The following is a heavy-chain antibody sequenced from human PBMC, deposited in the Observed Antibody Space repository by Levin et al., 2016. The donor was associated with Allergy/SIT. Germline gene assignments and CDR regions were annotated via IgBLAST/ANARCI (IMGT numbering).Heavy chain of an antibody. CDR2: ISSDFGDT. V-gene: IGHV1-3*01. CDR3: ARGTWENYPYYYYGIDV. D-gene: IGHD1-7*01. Sequence: ASVKVSCKTSGYTFTNYVMHWVRQAPGQSLEWLGWISSDFGDTKYSQKFQGRVIITRDTSASTTYMELSSLQSEDTAVYYCARGTWENYPYYYYGIDVWGQGTTVTVSS. CDR1: GYTFTNYV. J-gene: IGHJ6*02.